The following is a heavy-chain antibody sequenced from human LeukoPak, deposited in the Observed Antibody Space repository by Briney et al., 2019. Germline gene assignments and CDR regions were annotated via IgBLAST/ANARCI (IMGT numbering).Heavy chain of an antibody. CDR1: GFPFSSYW. V-gene: IGHV3-7*01. CDR3: AREVGSPAVRSAFDL. Sequence: GGSLRLSCAASGFPFSSYWMTWVRQAPGKGLEWVANINQDGSQEHYVDSVTGRFTISRDNAKNSLYLQVNSLRDEDTAVYYCAREVGSPAVRSAFDLWGQGTMVTVSS. D-gene: IGHD2-15*01. CDR2: INQDGSQE. J-gene: IGHJ3*01.